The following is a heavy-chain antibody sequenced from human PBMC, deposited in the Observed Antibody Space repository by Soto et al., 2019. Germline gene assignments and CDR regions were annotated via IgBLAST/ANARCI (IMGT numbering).Heavy chain of an antibody. V-gene: IGHV3-23*01. D-gene: IGHD4-17*01. CDR1: GFTFSSYA. CDR2: ISGSADST. J-gene: IGHJ4*02. CDR3: ARDSVYYGDYELNYFDY. Sequence: GGSLRLSCAASGFTFSSYAMSWVRQAPGKGLEWVSTISGSADSTYYADSVKGRFTISRGNSKNTLYLQMSSLRAEDTAVYYCARDSVYYGDYELNYFDYWGQGTLVTVSS.